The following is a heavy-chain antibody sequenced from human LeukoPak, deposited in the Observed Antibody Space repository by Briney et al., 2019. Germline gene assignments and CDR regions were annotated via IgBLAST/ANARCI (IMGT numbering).Heavy chain of an antibody. CDR2: INPNSGGT. CDR3: ARVGGVWFGELSEYYFDY. V-gene: IGHV1-2*02. CDR1: GYTFTGYY. J-gene: IGHJ4*02. Sequence: ASVKVFCKASGYTFTGYYMHWVRQAPGQGLEWMGWINPNSGGTNYAQKFQGRVTMTRDTSISTAYMELSRLRSDDTAVYYCARVGGVWFGELSEYYFDYWGQGTLVTVSS. D-gene: IGHD3-10*01.